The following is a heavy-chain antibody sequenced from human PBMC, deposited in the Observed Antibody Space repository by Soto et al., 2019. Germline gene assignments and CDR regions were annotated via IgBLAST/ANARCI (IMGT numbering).Heavy chain of an antibody. CDR2: IYYSGST. J-gene: IGHJ4*02. D-gene: IGHD6-19*01. CDR3: ARAWQYSSGFFDY. Sequence: QVQLQESGPGLVKPSETLSLTCTVSGGSISSYYWSWIRQPPGKGLEWIGYIYYSGSTNYYPSLNSRFTISVDQSKNPCSLKLRSVSDADTAVYYCARAWQYSSGFFDYWGQGTLVTVSS. V-gene: IGHV4-59*01. CDR1: GGSISSYY.